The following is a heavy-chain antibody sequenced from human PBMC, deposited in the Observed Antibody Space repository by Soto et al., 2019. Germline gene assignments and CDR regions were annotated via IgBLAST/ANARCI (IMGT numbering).Heavy chain of an antibody. J-gene: IGHJ4*02. CDR3: ARDSSEWGMAGRLVY. CDR1: GYTFSSYG. Sequence: VQLVESGGGVVQPGMSLRLSCAASGYTFSSYGMHWVRQAPGKGLEWVAVISYAGSNIYYADSVKGRFTISRDNSKNTLYLHLNGLRAEDTAVYYCARDSSEWGMAGRLVYWGQGTPVTVSS. CDR2: ISYAGSNI. V-gene: IGHV3-30*03. D-gene: IGHD6-6*01.